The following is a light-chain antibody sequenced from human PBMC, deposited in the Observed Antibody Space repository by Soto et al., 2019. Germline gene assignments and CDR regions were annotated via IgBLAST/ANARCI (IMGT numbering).Light chain of an antibody. CDR2: DDT. Sequence: QSVLTQPPSVSGAPGQRVTISCTGTSSNIGTNYDVHWYRQFPGTAPKLLIYDDTNRPSGVPDRFSGSKSGTSASLAITGLQAEDEADYYCQSYDSSLSAVVFGGGTKVTVL. CDR3: QSYDSSLSAVV. V-gene: IGLV1-40*01. J-gene: IGLJ2*01. CDR1: SSNIGTNYD.